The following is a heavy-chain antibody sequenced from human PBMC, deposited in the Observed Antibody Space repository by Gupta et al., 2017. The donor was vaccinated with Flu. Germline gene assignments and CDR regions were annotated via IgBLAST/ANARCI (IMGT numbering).Heavy chain of an antibody. CDR2: LTGNGAET. Sequence: VSSLTGNGAETFYAASVKGRFTVSRDNSEGTVFLQMNSLAAEDTAVYYCAKGGVGTSGLDSWGQGVLITVSS. CDR3: AKGGVGTSGLDS. J-gene: IGHJ5*01. D-gene: IGHD1-26*01. V-gene: IGHV3-23*01.